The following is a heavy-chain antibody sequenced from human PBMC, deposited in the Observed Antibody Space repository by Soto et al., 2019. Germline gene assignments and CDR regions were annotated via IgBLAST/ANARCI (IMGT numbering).Heavy chain of an antibody. CDR3: ARESAVRGVIYFDY. V-gene: IGHV3-21*01. CDR2: ISSSSSYI. CDR1: GFTFSSYS. D-gene: IGHD3-10*01. J-gene: IGHJ4*02. Sequence: EVQLVESGGGLVKPGGSLRLSCAASGFTFSSYSMNWVRQAPGKGLEWVSSISSSSSYIYYADSVKGRFTISRDNXXXXXXXXXXXXXXXDTAVYYCARESAVRGVIYFDYWGQGTLVTVSS.